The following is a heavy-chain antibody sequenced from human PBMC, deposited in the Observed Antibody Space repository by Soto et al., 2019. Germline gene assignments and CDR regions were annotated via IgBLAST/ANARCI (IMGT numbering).Heavy chain of an antibody. Sequence: QVQLVESGGGVVQPGRSLRLSCAASGFTFSSYGMHWVRQAPGKGLEGVAVIWYDGSNKYYADSVKGRFTISRDNSKNTLYLQMNSLRAEDTAVYYCARDIYYYDSSGEGYYFDYWGQGTLVTVSS. D-gene: IGHD3-22*01. CDR3: ARDIYYYDSSGEGYYFDY. CDR1: GFTFSSYG. CDR2: IWYDGSNK. V-gene: IGHV3-33*01. J-gene: IGHJ4*02.